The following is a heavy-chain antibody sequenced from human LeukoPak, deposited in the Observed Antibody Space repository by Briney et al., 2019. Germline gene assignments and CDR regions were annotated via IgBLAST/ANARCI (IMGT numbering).Heavy chain of an antibody. CDR3: ARDFNSIAGTVDY. CDR2: IYYRGNT. Sequence: SETLSLTCTVSGGSITSSSYYWGWIRQPPGKGLEWIGRIYYRGNTYYNPSLKSRVTISVDTSKNQFSLQLSSVTAADTAVYYCARDFNSIAGTVDYWGQGTLVTVSS. J-gene: IGHJ4*02. V-gene: IGHV4-39*02. D-gene: IGHD6-13*01. CDR1: GGSITSSSYY.